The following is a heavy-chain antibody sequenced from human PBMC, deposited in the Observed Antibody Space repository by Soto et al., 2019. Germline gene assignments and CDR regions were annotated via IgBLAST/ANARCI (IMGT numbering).Heavy chain of an antibody. J-gene: IGHJ4*02. D-gene: IGHD6-19*01. CDR2: IYYSGST. CDR3: ARAGPGGWSPRFDY. CDR1: GGSISSYY. Sequence: SETLSLTCTVSGGSISSYYWSWIRQPPGKGLEWIGYIYYSGSTNYNPSLKSRVTISVDTSKNQFSLKLSSVTAADTAVYYCARAGPGGWSPRFDYWGQGTLVTVSS. V-gene: IGHV4-59*01.